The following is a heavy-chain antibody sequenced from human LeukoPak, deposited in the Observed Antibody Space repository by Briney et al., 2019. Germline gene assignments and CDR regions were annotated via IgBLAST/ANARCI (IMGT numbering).Heavy chain of an antibody. Sequence: GGSLRLSCVASGFTFNNYAMSWVRQAPGRGLEWASSTAGSGISKGYADSVKGRFTISKDKSKNTLYLQMDNLRAEDTGVYFCARLPTFYYDSSGYHYDYWGQGTLVTVSS. CDR1: GFTFNNYA. V-gene: IGHV3-23*01. J-gene: IGHJ4*02. D-gene: IGHD3-22*01. CDR2: TAGSGISK. CDR3: ARLPTFYYDSSGYHYDY.